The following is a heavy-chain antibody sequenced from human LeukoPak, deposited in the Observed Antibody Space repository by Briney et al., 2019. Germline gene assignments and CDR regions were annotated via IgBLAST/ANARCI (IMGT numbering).Heavy chain of an antibody. V-gene: IGHV4-4*07. CDR2: IYTSGST. CDR3: AGRGARVGAIDY. D-gene: IGHD2-15*01. J-gene: IGHJ4*02. Sequence: SETLSLTCTVSGGSISSYYWSWIRQPAGKGLEWIGRIYTSGSTNYNPSLKSRVTMSVDTSKNQFSLKLSSVTAADTAVYYCAGRGARVGAIDYWGQGTLVTVSS. CDR1: GGSISSYY.